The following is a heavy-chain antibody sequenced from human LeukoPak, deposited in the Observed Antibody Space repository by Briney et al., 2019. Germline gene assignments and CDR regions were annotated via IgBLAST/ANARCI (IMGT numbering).Heavy chain of an antibody. CDR3: ARVGDAFDI. V-gene: IGHV4-59*01. J-gene: IGHJ3*02. CDR2: IYYSGST. CDR1: GGSISGDH. Sequence: SETLSLTCTVFGGSISGDHWNWIRQPPGKGLEWIGYIYYSGSTNYNPSLKSRVTISVDTSKNQFSLKLSSVTAADTVVYYCARVGDAFDIWGQGTMVTVSS.